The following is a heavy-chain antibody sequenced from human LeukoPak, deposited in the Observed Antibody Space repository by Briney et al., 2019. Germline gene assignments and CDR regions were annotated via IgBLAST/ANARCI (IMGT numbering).Heavy chain of an antibody. V-gene: IGHV1-2*02. CDR2: INPNSGGT. CDR1: GYTFTGYY. Sequence: ASVKVSCKASGYTFTGYYMHWVRQAPGQGLEWMGWINPNSGGTNYAQKFQGRVTMTRDTSIITAYMELSRLRSDDTAVYYCARDPWQLAYFDYWGQGTLVTVSS. J-gene: IGHJ4*02. D-gene: IGHD6-6*01. CDR3: ARDPWQLAYFDY.